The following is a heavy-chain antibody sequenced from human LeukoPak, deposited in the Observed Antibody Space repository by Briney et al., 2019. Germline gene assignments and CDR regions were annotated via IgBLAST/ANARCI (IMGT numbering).Heavy chain of an antibody. J-gene: IGHJ6*02. D-gene: IGHD2-8*02. CDR1: GFTFSSYG. V-gene: IGHV3-33*01. CDR2: IWYDGSNK. Sequence: PGRSLRLSCAASGFTFSSYGMRWVRQAPGKGLEWVAVIWYDGSNKYYADSVKGRFTISRDNSKNTLYLQMNSLRAEDTAVYYCMGPGGDGMDVWGQGTTVTVSS. CDR3: MGPGGDGMDV.